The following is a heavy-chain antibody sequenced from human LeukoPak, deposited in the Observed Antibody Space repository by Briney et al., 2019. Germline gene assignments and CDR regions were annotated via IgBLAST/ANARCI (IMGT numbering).Heavy chain of an antibody. CDR3: ARGRGYCSSTSCYSYYYYGMDV. CDR1: GGSFSGYY. Sequence: SETLSLTCAVYGGSFSGYYWSWIRQPPGKGLEWIGEINHSGSTNYNPSLKSRVTISVDTSKNQFSLKLSSVTAADTAVYYCARGRGYCSSTSCYSYYYYGMDVWGQGTTVTVSS. D-gene: IGHD2-2*02. J-gene: IGHJ6*02. V-gene: IGHV4-34*01. CDR2: INHSGST.